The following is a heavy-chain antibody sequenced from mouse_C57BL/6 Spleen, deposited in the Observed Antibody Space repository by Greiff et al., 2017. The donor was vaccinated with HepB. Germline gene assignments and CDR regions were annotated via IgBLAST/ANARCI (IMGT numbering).Heavy chain of an antibody. V-gene: IGHV2-9-1*01. CDR2: IWTGGGT. J-gene: IGHJ4*01. Sequence: VQLVESGPGLVAPSQSLSITCTVSGFSLTSYAISWVRQPPGKGLEWLGVIWTGGGTNYNSALKSRLSISKDNSKSQVFLKMNSLQTDDTARYYCARGIYYDYDGYAMDYWGQGTSVTVSS. CDR3: ARGIYYDYDGYAMDY. CDR1: GFSLTSYA. D-gene: IGHD2-4*01.